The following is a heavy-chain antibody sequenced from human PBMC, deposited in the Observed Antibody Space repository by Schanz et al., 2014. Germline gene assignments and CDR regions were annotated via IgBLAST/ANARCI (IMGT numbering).Heavy chain of an antibody. CDR3: ARTGYDPSLTH. J-gene: IGHJ4*02. CDR1: GRTFIVYHV. CDR2: ISPITGIT. V-gene: IGHV1-69*09. D-gene: IGHD5-12*01. Sequence: QVQLVQSGAEVKKPGASMKVSCKASGRTFIVYHVLHWVRQAPGQGLEWMGRISPITGITNYAQKFQGRVTFTADKSTSTAFLEVNSLRSEDTAVYYCARTGYDPSLTHWGQGTLVTVSS.